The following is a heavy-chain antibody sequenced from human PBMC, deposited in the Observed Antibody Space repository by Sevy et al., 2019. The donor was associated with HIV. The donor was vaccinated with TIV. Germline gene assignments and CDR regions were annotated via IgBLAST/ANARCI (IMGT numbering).Heavy chain of an antibody. CDR1: GFSFSSSS. Sequence: GESLKISCAASGFSFSSSSMNWLRQAPGKGLEWLAYITRDGKTKYYADFVKGRFTISRDNAQNSLFLQLNSVRDDDTAVYYCARDYSGSYYRFDLWGHGTLVTVSS. CDR2: ITRDGKTK. J-gene: IGHJ4*01. CDR3: ARDYSGSYYRFDL. V-gene: IGHV3-48*02. D-gene: IGHD1-26*01.